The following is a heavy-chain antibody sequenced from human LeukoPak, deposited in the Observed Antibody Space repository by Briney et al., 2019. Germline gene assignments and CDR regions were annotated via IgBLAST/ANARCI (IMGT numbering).Heavy chain of an antibody. D-gene: IGHD6-13*01. Sequence: GESLQISCQGSGYRFTSYWVGWVRQLPGKGLEWMGIIYPGDSDTRYSPSFQGQVTISADKSISTAYLQWSSLEASDTAMYYCARSAGRRYSSSWYETYYFDYWGQGTLVTVSS. CDR1: GYRFTSYW. J-gene: IGHJ4*02. CDR3: ARSAGRRYSSSWYETYYFDY. CDR2: IYPGDSDT. V-gene: IGHV5-51*01.